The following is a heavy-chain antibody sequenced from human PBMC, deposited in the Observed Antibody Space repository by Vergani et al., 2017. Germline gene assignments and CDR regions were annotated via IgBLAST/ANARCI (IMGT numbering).Heavy chain of an antibody. Sequence: EVQLVESGGGLVQPGGSLRLSCAASGFTVSSNYMSWVRQAPGKGLEWVSVIYSGGSTYYADSVKGRFTISSDNSKNTLYLQMNSLRAEDTAVYYCARGGKGGYNSATDYWGQGTLVTVSS. V-gene: IGHV3-66*01. CDR3: ARGGKGGYNSATDY. J-gene: IGHJ4*02. CDR1: GFTVSSNY. D-gene: IGHD5-24*01. CDR2: IYSGGST.